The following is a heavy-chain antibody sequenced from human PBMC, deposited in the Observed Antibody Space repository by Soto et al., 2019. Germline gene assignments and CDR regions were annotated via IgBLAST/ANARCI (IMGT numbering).Heavy chain of an antibody. D-gene: IGHD3-3*01. J-gene: IGHJ5*02. CDR1: GDTFTSYY. CDR3: ARSSGGNFGIIIEGSNWFDP. Sequence: ASVKVSCKAPGDTFTSYYLNWVRQAPGQGLEWMGVINPHGGSTKYAQKFQGRITMTRDASRSTVYMELSSLRSDDTAIYYCARSSGGNFGIIIEGSNWFDPWGQGTLVTVSS. CDR2: INPHGGST. V-gene: IGHV1-46*01.